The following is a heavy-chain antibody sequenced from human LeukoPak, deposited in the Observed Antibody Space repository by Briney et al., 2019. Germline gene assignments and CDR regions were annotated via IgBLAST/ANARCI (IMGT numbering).Heavy chain of an antibody. CDR2: IYYSGSS. Sequence: SETLCLTCSVSGGSISSSSSYWGWIRQPPGKGLEWIGSIYYSGSSFDNPALKSRVTISVDTSKNQISLKLSSVTAADSAVYYCARHRSGWLQSSFDYWGQGTLVTVSS. V-gene: IGHV4-39*01. D-gene: IGHD5-24*01. CDR3: ARHRSGWLQSSFDY. J-gene: IGHJ4*02. CDR1: GGSISSSSSY.